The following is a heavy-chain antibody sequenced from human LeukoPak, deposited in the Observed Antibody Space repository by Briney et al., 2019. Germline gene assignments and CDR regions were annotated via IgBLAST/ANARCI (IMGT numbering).Heavy chain of an antibody. J-gene: IGHJ4*02. CDR1: GYTFTSYY. CDR2: INPSGGST. Sequence: ASVKVSCKASGYTFTSYYMHWVRQAPGQGLEWMGIINPSGGSTSYAQKFQGRVTMTRDTSTGTVYMELSSLRSEDTAVYYCAREGGGVSGSSYFDYWGQGTLVTVSS. D-gene: IGHD3-16*01. V-gene: IGHV1-46*01. CDR3: AREGGGVSGSSYFDY.